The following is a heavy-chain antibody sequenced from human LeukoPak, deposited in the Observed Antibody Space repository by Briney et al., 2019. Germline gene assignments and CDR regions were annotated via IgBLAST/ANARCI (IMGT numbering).Heavy chain of an antibody. CDR3: AKDSPYYYDSSGYLALDY. Sequence: GGSLRLSCAASGFTFSSYGMHRVRQAPGKGLEWVAFIRYDGSNKYYADSVKGRFTISRDNSKNTLYLQMNSLRAEDTAVYYCAKDSPYYYDSSGYLALDYWGQGTLVTVSS. CDR2: IRYDGSNK. D-gene: IGHD3-22*01. V-gene: IGHV3-30*02. J-gene: IGHJ4*02. CDR1: GFTFSSYG.